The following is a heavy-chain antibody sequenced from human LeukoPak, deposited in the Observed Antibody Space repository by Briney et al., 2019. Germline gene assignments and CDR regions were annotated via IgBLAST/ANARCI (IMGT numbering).Heavy chain of an antibody. D-gene: IGHD6-13*01. J-gene: IGHJ3*02. CDR2: VFYNGST. Sequence: SETLSLTCTVPGGSISDYFWSWIRQPPGKGLEWVGYVFYNGSTNYNPSLKSRVTISVDTSKNQFSLKLSSVTAADTAVYYCAYPSQQLFAFDIWGQGTMVTVSS. CDR3: AYPSQQLFAFDI. V-gene: IGHV4-59*01. CDR1: GGSISDYF.